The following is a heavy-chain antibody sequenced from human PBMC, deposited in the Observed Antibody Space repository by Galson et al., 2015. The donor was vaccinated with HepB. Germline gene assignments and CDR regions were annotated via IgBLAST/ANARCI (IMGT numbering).Heavy chain of an antibody. CDR3: ARIGWGVALGPYFDY. D-gene: IGHD3-16*01. Sequence: SLRLSCAASGFTFSDYYMSWIRQAPGKGLEWVSYISSSSSYTNYADSVKGRFTISRDNAKNSLYLQMNSLRAEDTAVYYCARIGWGVALGPYFDYWGQGTLVTVSS. CDR1: GFTFSDYY. CDR2: ISSSSSYT. V-gene: IGHV3-11*06. J-gene: IGHJ4*02.